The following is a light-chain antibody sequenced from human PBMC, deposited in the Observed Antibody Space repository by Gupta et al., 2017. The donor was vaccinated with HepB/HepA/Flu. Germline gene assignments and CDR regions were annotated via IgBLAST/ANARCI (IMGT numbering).Light chain of an antibody. J-gene: IGKJ4*01. CDR1: QSVSSY. V-gene: IGKV3-11*01. CDR3: QQRSTWPPLT. Sequence: EIVLTQSPATLSLSPGESATLSCRASQSVSSYLACYQQKPGQAPRLLIYDASNKATGIPARFSGSRWATAFTLTNSSREPEEVAVYYCQQRSTWPPLTFGAGTKVEIK. CDR2: DAS.